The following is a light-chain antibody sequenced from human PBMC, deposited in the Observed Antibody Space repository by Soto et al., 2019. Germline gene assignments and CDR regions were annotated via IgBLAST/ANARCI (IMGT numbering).Light chain of an antibody. CDR1: SGHSSYI. J-gene: IGLJ1*01. CDR2: LEGSGSY. Sequence: QSVLTQSSSASASLGSSVSLTCTLSSGHSSYIIAWHQQQPGKAPRYLMKLEGSGSYNKGSGVPDRFSGSSSGADRYRTISDLHFEDEADYCETWDSNTYVFGTGTKVTVL. CDR3: ETWDSNTYV. V-gene: IGLV4-60*02.